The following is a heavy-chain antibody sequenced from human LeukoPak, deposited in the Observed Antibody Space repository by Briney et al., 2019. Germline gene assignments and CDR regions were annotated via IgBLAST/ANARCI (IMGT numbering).Heavy chain of an antibody. CDR1: GFIFRDYG. CDR2: IRNDESDR. V-gene: IGHV3-30*02. J-gene: IGHJ4*02. CDR3: AIYDSRCYIDY. D-gene: IGHD3-22*01. Sequence: SGGSLRLSCAASGFIFRDYGMHWVRQAPGKGLEWVAFIRNDESDRDHADSVKGRFTISRDNSKNTLYLQMNSLRPEDTGVYYCAIYDSRCYIDYWGQGTLVTVSA.